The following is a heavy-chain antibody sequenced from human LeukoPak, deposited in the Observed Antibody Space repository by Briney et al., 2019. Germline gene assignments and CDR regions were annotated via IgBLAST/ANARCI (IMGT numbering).Heavy chain of an antibody. D-gene: IGHD2-15*01. CDR2: IYSGGST. V-gene: IGHV3-53*01. CDR3: ARSARYCSGGSCLDH. CDR1: GFTVSSNY. Sequence: GGSLRLSCAASGFTVSSNYMSWVRQAPGKGLEWVSVIYSGGSTYYADSVKGRFTISRDNSKNTLYLQMNSLRAEDTAVYYCARSARYCSGGSCLDHWGQGTLVTVSS. J-gene: IGHJ4*02.